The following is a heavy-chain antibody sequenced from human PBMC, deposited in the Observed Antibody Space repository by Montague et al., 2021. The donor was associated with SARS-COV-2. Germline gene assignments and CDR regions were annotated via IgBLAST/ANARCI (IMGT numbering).Heavy chain of an antibody. CDR3: ARHSKIWLQLIASFFDY. CDR1: GTSFSSYY. CDR2: VNLGCST. J-gene: IGHJ4*02. V-gene: IGHV4-34*01. Sequence: SETLSLTCAVHGTSFSSYYWNWIWQRPGQGQELNGVVNLGCSTKYCPSLSRRLPITTDTYTTQIALKLNSMAAADTAVYYCARHSKIWLQLIASFFDYWGQGTLVTVSS. D-gene: IGHD5-24*01.